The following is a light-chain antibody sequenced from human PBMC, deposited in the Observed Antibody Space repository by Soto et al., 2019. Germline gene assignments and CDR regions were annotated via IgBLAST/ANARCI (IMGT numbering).Light chain of an antibody. CDR1: QDISNF. CDR2: DAS. CDR3: QQYHSYPPT. V-gene: IGKV1-16*02. J-gene: IGKJ1*01. Sequence: DIQMTQSPSSLSASVGDRVTITCRASQDISNFLAWFQQKPGKDPKSLIYDASNLQSGVPTKFSGSASGTDFTLTISSLPPEDFATYYCQQYHSYPPTFGQGTKVEIK.